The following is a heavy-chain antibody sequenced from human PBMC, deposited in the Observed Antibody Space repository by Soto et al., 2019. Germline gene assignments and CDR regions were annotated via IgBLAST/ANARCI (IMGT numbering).Heavy chain of an antibody. CDR3: ARCARSSIGGKYFDY. Sequence: QVQLQQWGAGLLKPSETLSLTCAVYGGSITSYYWSWIRQPPGKGLEWIGEIHHRGTTNYNPSLNSRVPISLHRCKIHVPLLLASVTAAHTAVYYCARCARSSIGGKYFDYWGQGTLVTVSS. V-gene: IGHV4-34*02. CDR1: GGSITSYY. CDR2: IHHRGTT. D-gene: IGHD1-26*01. J-gene: IGHJ4*02.